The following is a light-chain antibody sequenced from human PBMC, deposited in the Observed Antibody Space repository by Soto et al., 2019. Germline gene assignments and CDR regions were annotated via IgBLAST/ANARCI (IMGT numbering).Light chain of an antibody. CDR3: QQLNSYPRT. J-gene: IGKJ4*01. CDR2: GAS. V-gene: IGKV1-9*01. Sequence: DIQLTQSPSFLSASVGDRVTITCRASQGISSYLAWYQQKPGKAPKLLIYGASTLPSAVPSRFSGSGSGTEFTLTISSLQPEDFATYYCQQLNSYPRTFGGGTKVEIK. CDR1: QGISSY.